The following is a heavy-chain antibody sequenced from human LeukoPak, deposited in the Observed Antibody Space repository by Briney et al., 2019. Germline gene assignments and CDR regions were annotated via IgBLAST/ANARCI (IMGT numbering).Heavy chain of an antibody. D-gene: IGHD6-13*01. V-gene: IGHV3-23*01. Sequence: GGSLRLSCAASGFTFTNYAMAWVRQAPGKGLEWVSAISGNGGRTYSADSVQGRFTISRDNSKNTVYLQMDNLRAEDSAMYYCAKAHSISWPYAFDSWGQGTLVTVSS. CDR1: GFTFTNYA. J-gene: IGHJ4*02. CDR2: ISGNGGRT. CDR3: AKAHSISWPYAFDS.